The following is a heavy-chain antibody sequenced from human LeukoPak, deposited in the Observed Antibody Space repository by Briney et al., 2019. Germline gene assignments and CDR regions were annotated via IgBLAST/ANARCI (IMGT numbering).Heavy chain of an antibody. CDR1: GYTLTELS. J-gene: IGHJ4*02. CDR3: AREDIYCSGGSCYSY. CDR2: ISAYNGNT. Sequence: ASVKVSCKVSGYTLTELSMHWVRQAPGQGLEWMGWISAYNGNTNYAQKLQGRVTMTTDTSTSTAYMELRSLRSDDTAVYYCAREDIYCSGGSCYSYWGQGTLVTVSS. D-gene: IGHD2-15*01. V-gene: IGHV1-18*01.